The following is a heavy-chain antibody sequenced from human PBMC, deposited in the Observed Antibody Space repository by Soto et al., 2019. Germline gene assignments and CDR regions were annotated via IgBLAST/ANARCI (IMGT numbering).Heavy chain of an antibody. CDR2: ISSNGRST. CDR1: GFTFSTYA. J-gene: IGHJ4*02. V-gene: IGHV3-64*01. CDR3: ARDRCTNGVCYAPSDY. Sequence: GGSLRLSCAASGFTFSTYAMHWVRQAPGKGLEYVSAISSNGRSTYYANSVKGRFTISRDNSKNTLYLQMDSLRAEDMAVYYCARDRCTNGVCYAPSDYWGQGTLVTVSS. D-gene: IGHD2-8*01.